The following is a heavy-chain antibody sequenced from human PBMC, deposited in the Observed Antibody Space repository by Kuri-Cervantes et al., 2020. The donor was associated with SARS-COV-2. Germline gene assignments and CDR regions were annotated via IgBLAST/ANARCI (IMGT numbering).Heavy chain of an antibody. CDR3: ARDLPSDYTYYYYYMDV. CDR2: IYTSGST. D-gene: IGHD4/OR15-4a*01. Sequence: SQTLSLTCAASGFTFGDYYMTWIRQAPGKGLEWIGSIYTSGSTNYNPSLKSRVTMSVDTSKNQFSLKLSSVTAADTAVYYCARDLPSDYTYYYYYMDVWGKGTTVTVSS. V-gene: IGHV4-4*07. CDR1: GFTFGDYY. J-gene: IGHJ6*03.